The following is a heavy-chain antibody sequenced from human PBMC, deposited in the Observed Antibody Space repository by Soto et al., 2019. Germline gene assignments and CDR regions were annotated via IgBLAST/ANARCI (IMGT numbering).Heavy chain of an antibody. Sequence: GGSLRLSCAASGFTFSSYSMNWVRQAPGKGLEWVSSISSSSSYIYYADSVKGRFTISRDNAKNSLYLQMNSLRAEDTAVYYCARASYCTNGVCAHYYYGMDVWGQGTTVTVSS. D-gene: IGHD2-8*01. CDR3: ARASYCTNGVCAHYYYGMDV. CDR1: GFTFSSYS. J-gene: IGHJ6*02. V-gene: IGHV3-21*01. CDR2: ISSSSSYI.